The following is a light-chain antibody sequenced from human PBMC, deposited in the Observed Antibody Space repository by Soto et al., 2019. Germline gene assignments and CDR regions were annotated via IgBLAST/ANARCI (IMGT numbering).Light chain of an antibody. CDR1: QSIGTS. V-gene: IGKV1-39*01. Sequence: DIQMTQSPSSLSASVGDRVTITCRASQSIGTSLNWYQQKPGKAPKFLIYSASSLQSGVPSRFSGTGSETDFTLTISSLEPEDFATYYCQQRYPIGTFGQGT. J-gene: IGKJ1*01. CDR2: SAS. CDR3: QQRYPIGT.